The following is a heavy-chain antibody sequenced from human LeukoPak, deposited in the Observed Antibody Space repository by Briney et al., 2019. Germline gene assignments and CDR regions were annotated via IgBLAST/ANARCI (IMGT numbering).Heavy chain of an antibody. Sequence: GEALETSCKGLGYRFTSFWIGRVRPMPGKGMEWMGIIYPDYYDTRYSPSFQGQVTISADKSICTAYLQWSRLKASDTAMYYCARQDTAMVTFDYWGQGTLVTVSS. V-gene: IGHV5-51*01. CDR1: GYRFTSFW. CDR3: ARQDTAMVTFDY. J-gene: IGHJ4*02. D-gene: IGHD5-18*01. CDR2: IYPDYYDT.